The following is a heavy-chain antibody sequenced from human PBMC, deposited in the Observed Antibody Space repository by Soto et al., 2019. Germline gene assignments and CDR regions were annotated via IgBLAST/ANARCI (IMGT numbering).Heavy chain of an antibody. V-gene: IGHV3-33*01. Sequence: GGSLRLSCAASGFTFSSYGMHWVRQAPGKGLEWVAVIWYDGSNKYYADSVKGRFTISRDNSKNTLYLQMNSLRAEDTAVYYCARDRGIAARPHYYYGMDVWGQGTTVTVSS. CDR1: GFTFSSYG. J-gene: IGHJ6*02. CDR3: ARDRGIAARPHYYYGMDV. D-gene: IGHD6-6*01. CDR2: IWYDGSNK.